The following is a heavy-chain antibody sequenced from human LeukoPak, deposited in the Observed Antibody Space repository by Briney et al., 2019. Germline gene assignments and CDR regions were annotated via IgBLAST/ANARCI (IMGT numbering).Heavy chain of an antibody. CDR1: GFTFSDYY. V-gene: IGHV3-11*04. CDR2: ISTTSTTI. Sequence: TGGSLRLSCAASGFTFSDYYMSWIRQAPGKGLEWVSYISTTSTTIYYADSVKGRFTISRDNAKNSLYLQMNSLRAEDTAVYYCARVLYDSGGCLDYWGQGTLVTVSS. CDR3: ARVLYDSGGCLDY. D-gene: IGHD3-22*01. J-gene: IGHJ4*02.